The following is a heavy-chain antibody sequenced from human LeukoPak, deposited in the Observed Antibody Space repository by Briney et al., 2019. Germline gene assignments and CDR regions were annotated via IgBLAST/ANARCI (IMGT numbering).Heavy chain of an antibody. Sequence: SETLSLTCTVSGASISSCYWSWIRQPPGKRLEWIGYISYSGSTYYNPSLKSRVTISVDRSKNQFSLKLSSVTAADTAVYYCASHSSSRYYYDSSGYYYGAFDIWGQGTMVTVSS. CDR3: ASHSSSRYYYDSSGYYYGAFDI. V-gene: IGHV4-59*12. J-gene: IGHJ3*02. CDR1: GASISSCY. D-gene: IGHD3-22*01. CDR2: ISYSGST.